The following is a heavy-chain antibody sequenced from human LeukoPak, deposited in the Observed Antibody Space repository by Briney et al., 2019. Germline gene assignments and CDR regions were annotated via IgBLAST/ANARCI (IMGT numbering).Heavy chain of an antibody. V-gene: IGHV1-2*02. CDR1: GYTLTGSY. J-gene: IGHJ6*02. D-gene: IGHD4-17*01. CDR2: ISPNSGGT. Sequence: SVKVSCKASGYTLTGSYMHWVRQAPGQGLDWMGWISPNSGGTSYTQKFQGRVNMTRDTSISTAYLELISLRSDDPAVYYCAQGKDFGDNLGDMDVWGQWTTVTVSS. CDR3: AQGKDFGDNLGDMDV.